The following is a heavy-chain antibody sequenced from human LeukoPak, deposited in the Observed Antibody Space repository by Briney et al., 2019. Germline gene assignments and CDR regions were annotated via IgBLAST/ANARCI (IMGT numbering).Heavy chain of an antibody. CDR2: INSDGSNI. D-gene: IGHD3-22*01. J-gene: IGHJ5*02. CDR3: ARDMYSMIVVAPSNWFDP. CDR1: GFTFSSYW. V-gene: IGHV3-74*01. Sequence: PGGSLRLSCAGSGFTFSSYWMHWVRQGQGKKGLLWVARINSDGSNIRYADSVEGRFTISRDNAKNSLYLQMNSLRAEDTAVYYCARDMYSMIVVAPSNWFDPWGQGTLVTVSS.